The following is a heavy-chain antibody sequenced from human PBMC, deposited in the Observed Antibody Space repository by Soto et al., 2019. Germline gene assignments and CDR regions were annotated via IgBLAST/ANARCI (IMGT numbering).Heavy chain of an antibody. D-gene: IGHD2-15*01. Sequence: EVQLLESGGGLVPPGGSLRLSCAASGFTFSNYGMTWVRQAPGKGLEWVSGITSGGSNTYYADSVKGRFTISRDNSKNTLYLQVNSRRAEDAAVYYCAKGVTKFVYCDVGSCYNWFDSWGPGTLVTVSS. V-gene: IGHV3-23*01. CDR3: AKGVTKFVYCDVGSCYNWFDS. J-gene: IGHJ5*01. CDR1: GFTFSNYG. CDR2: ITSGGSNT.